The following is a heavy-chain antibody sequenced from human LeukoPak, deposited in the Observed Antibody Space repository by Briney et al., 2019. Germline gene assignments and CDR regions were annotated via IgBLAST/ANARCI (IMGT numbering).Heavy chain of an antibody. CDR1: GYIFTNFG. V-gene: IGHV1-18*01. J-gene: IGHJ3*02. CDR2: ISVYNGDT. CDR3: ARDRARYYDSSGYLSNDAFDI. Sequence: ASVKVSCKASGYIFTNFGISWVRQAPGQGLEWMGWISVYNGDTNFAQKLQGRVTMTTDTSTTTAYMELRNLRSDDTAVYYCARDRARYYDSSGYLSNDAFDIWGQGTMVTVSS. D-gene: IGHD3-22*01.